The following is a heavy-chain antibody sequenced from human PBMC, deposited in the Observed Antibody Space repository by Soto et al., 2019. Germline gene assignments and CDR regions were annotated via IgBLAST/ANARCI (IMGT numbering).Heavy chain of an antibody. CDR2: IYVGDSDT. V-gene: IGHV5-51*01. Sequence: CKGSGYSFTNYWIGCVRQMPGKCLEWMGIIYVGDSDTIYSPSFQGQVTISADKSISTAYLQWSSLKASDTAMYYCARLVKIFDFDYWGQGILVTVSS. J-gene: IGHJ4*02. CDR3: ARLVKIFDFDY. CDR1: GYSFTNYW. D-gene: IGHD3-9*01.